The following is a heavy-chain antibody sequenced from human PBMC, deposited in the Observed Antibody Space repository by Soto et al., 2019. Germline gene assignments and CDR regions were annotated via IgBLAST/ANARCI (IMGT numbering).Heavy chain of an antibody. CDR2: IYPGDADT. D-gene: IGHD4-17*01. CDR3: ARVDYGGNLHYYHYYGMDV. J-gene: IGHJ6*02. CDR1: WYSFTSYC. Sequence: HGVLLKTSCSGAWYSFTSYCIGSVRQMPGKGLEWRWIIYPGDADTRYRQSFQGQVTISADKSISTAYLQWSSLKASDTAMYYCARVDYGGNLHYYHYYGMDVWGQGTTVTVSS. V-gene: IGHV5-51*01.